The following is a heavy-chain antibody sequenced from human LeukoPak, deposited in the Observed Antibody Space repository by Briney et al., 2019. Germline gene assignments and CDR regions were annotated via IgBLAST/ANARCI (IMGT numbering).Heavy chain of an antibody. Sequence: PGGSLRLSCAVSGVTLSNYGMAWVRQAPGKGLEWVAGISGSGGRPNYADSVKGRFTISRDNAKNTLYLQMNSLRAEDTAVYYCARADLLYSTFDYWGQGTLVTVSS. CDR1: GVTLSNYG. CDR2: ISGSGGRP. J-gene: IGHJ4*02. CDR3: ARADLLYSTFDY. V-gene: IGHV3-23*01. D-gene: IGHD5-18*01.